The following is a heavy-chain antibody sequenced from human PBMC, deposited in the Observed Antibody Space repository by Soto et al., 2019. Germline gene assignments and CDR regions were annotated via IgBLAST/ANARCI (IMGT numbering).Heavy chain of an antibody. Sequence: QAHLEQSGAEVKRPGASVKVSCKASGYTFSDFDSNGLRQASGQGPGWLGWMNAKSGDTFFAQRFQGKFNMTWDTSLSTAYMEVGSLTSDDTAMYYCARGNPFNYAGFDVWGQGTTVAVSS. D-gene: IGHD3-16*01. CDR3: ARGNPFNYAGFDV. CDR2: MNAKSGDT. J-gene: IGHJ6*02. V-gene: IGHV1-8*01. CDR1: GYTFSDFD.